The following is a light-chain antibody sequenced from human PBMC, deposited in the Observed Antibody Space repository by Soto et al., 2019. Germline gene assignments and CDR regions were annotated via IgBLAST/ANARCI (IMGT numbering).Light chain of an antibody. Sequence: IQMTQSPSSLSAYVGDRVTITCRARQGVRDDVGCSQQKPGKAPNLLIYSASTLHSWVPSRFSGSGSGTDFTLTISGRKPEDFATYYCLQESNYPLTFVGGTKVEIK. CDR2: SAS. CDR1: QGVRDD. CDR3: LQESNYPLT. V-gene: IGKV1-6*01. J-gene: IGKJ4*01.